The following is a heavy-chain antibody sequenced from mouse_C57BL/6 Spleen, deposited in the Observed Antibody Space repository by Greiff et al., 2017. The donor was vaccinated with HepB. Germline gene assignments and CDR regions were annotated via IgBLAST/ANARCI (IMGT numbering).Heavy chain of an antibody. CDR1: GYTFTSYT. J-gene: IGHJ1*03. V-gene: IGHV1-4*01. Sequence: LQQSGAELARPGASVKMSCKASGYTFTSYTMHWVKQRPGQGLEWIGYINPSSGYTKYNQKFKDKATLTADKSSSTAYMQLSSLTSEDSAVYYCASLDDGYEYFDVWGTGTTVTVSS. CDR3: ASLDDGYEYFDV. CDR2: INPSSGYT. D-gene: IGHD2-2*01.